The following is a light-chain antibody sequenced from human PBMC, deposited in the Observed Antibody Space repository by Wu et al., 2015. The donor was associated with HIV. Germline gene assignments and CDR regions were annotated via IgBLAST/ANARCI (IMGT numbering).Light chain of an antibody. CDR2: DAS. J-gene: IGKJ5*01. CDR1: QSVKNY. V-gene: IGKV3-11*01. Sequence: LVLTQSPATLSLSPGERATLSCRASQSVKNYLAWFQQKPGQAPRLLIYDASNRATGIPARFSGSGSGTDFTLTISSLEPEDFAVYYCQQRLNWPPVTFGQGTRLEIK. CDR3: QQRLNWPPVT.